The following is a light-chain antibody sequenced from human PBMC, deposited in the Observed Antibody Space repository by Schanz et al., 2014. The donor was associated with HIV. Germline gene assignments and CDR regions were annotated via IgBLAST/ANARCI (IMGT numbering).Light chain of an antibody. CDR3: CSYTSSDTLV. CDR2: DVN. Sequence: QSALIQPPSVSGSPGQSITISCTGTSSDVGGYNYVSWYQQHPGEAPKLIIYDVNYRPSGISNRFSGSKAGNTASLTISGLQAEDEADYYCCSYTSSDTLVFGGGTKLTVL. CDR1: SSDVGGYNY. J-gene: IGLJ2*01. V-gene: IGLV2-14*03.